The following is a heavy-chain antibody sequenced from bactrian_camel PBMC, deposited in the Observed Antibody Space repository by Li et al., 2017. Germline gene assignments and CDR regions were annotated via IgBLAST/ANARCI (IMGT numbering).Heavy chain of an antibody. CDR3: ASEVPPCRNFAIYPPLRSDFSF. D-gene: IGHD7*01. J-gene: IGHJ6*01. CDR1: EYTFGFHDC. V-gene: IGHV3S55*01. CDR2: I. Sequence: HVQLVESGGGSVQAGGSLRLSCEASEYTFGFHDCMGWFRQVGKEREAVAMINTDSVNGRFTISRDNSKTTMDLQMNSLQPEDTATYYCASEVPPCRNFAIYPPLRSDFSFWGQGTQVTVSS.